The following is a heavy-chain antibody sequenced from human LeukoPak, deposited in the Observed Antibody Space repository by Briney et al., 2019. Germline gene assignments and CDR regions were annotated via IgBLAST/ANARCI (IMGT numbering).Heavy chain of an antibody. D-gene: IGHD5-24*01. CDR1: GYSFTSYW. CDR3: ARLRDGYNYVGDY. Sequence: PGGSLRLSCKGSGYSFTSYWISWVRQMPGKGLEWMGRIDPSDSYTNYSPSFQGHVTISADKSISTAYLQWSSLKASDTAMYYCARLRDGYNYVGDYWGQGTLVTVSS. V-gene: IGHV5-10-1*01. J-gene: IGHJ4*02. CDR2: IDPSDSYT.